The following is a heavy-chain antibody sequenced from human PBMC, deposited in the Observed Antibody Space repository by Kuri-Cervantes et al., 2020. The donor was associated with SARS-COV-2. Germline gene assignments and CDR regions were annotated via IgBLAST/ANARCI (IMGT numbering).Heavy chain of an antibody. CDR3: AREKVRYFDWSKPPTPEYYFDY. J-gene: IGHJ4*02. CDR1: GFTFSSYS. D-gene: IGHD3-9*01. V-gene: IGHV3-21*01. CDR2: ISSSSSYI. Sequence: ETLSLTCAASGFTFSSYSMNWVRQAPGKGLEWVSSISSSSSYIYYADSVKGRFTISRDNAKNSLYLQMNSLRAEDTAVYYCAREKVRYFDWSKPPTPEYYFDYWGQGTLVTVSS.